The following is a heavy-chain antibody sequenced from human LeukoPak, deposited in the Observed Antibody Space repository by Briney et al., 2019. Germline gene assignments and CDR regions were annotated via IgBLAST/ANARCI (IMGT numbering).Heavy chain of an antibody. CDR3: ARDGSGSYYGDAFDI. D-gene: IGHD1-26*01. CDR1: GGSISSYY. J-gene: IGHJ3*02. V-gene: IGHV4-4*07. Sequence: SETLSLTCTVSGGSISSYYWSWIRQPAGKGLEWIRRIYTSGSTNYNPSLRSRVTMSVDTSKNQFSLKLSSVTAADTAVYYCARDGSGSYYGDAFDIWGQGTMVTVSS. CDR2: IYTSGST.